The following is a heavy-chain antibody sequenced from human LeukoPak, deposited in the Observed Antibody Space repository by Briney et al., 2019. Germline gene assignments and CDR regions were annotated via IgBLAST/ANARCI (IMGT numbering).Heavy chain of an antibody. Sequence: PGGSLRLSCAASGFTFSSYAMHWVRKAPGKGLEWVAVISYDGSNKYYADSVKGRFTISRDNAKNSLYLQMNSLRVEDTAVYYCARKIHYYAMDVWGKGTTVTISS. J-gene: IGHJ6*03. V-gene: IGHV3-30*04. CDR2: ISYDGSNK. CDR1: GFTFSSYA. CDR3: ARKIHYYAMDV. D-gene: IGHD3-10*01.